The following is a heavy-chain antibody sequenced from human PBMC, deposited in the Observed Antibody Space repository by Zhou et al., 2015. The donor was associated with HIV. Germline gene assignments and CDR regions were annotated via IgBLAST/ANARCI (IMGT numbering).Heavy chain of an antibody. V-gene: IGHV1-18*04. CDR3: ARDDSSGYHSFDY. CDR2: IYNGNT. J-gene: IGHJ4*02. CDR1: GYPFISYG. Sequence: QVQLVQSGVEVKKPGASMKVSCKAFGYPFISYGITWVRQVPGQGLEWMGWIYNGNTNYAQKFQGRVTMTTDTSTSTAYMELRSLRSDDTAIYYCARDDSSGYHSFDYWGQGTLVTVSS. D-gene: IGHD3-22*01.